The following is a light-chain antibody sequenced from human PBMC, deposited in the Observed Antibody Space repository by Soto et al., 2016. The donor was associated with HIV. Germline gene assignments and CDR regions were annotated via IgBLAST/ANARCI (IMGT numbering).Light chain of an antibody. CDR2: AAS. J-gene: IGKJ5*01. V-gene: IGKV1-39*01. CDR1: QMINSY. CDR3: QQSYSIPLT. Sequence: DIQMTQSPSSLSASVGDTVTITCRASQMINSYVNWYQQKPGKAPRLLMSAASSLQVGVPSRFSGSRSGTGFSLTITSLQPEDFATYYCQQSYSIPLTFGRRTRL.